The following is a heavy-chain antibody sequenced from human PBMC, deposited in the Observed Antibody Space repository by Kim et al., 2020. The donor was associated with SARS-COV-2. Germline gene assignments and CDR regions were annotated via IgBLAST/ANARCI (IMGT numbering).Heavy chain of an antibody. J-gene: IGHJ6*02. D-gene: IGHD2-15*01. V-gene: IGHV4-38-2*02. CDR3: ARVVIGFSGMDV. Sequence: SETLSLTCTVSGYSISSGYYWGWIRQPPGKGLEWIGSIYHSGSTYYNPSLKSRVTISVDTSKNQFSLKLSSVTAADTAVYYCARVVIGFSGMDVWGQGTTVTVSS. CDR1: GYSISSGYY. CDR2: IYHSGST.